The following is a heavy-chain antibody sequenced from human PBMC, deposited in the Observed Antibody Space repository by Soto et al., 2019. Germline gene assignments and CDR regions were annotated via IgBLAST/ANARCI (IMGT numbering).Heavy chain of an antibody. CDR2: MNPNSDT. Sequence: QVPLVQSGAEVKKPGASVKVSCKASGYTSTNLDINWVRQATGQGLEWMGWMNPNSDTGYAQKFQGRVTLTRDTSTRTVYMELRSLRFGDTAVYYCARFQEGLGFISWGQGTAVSVSS. CDR3: ARFQEGLGFIS. J-gene: IGHJ5*02. D-gene: IGHD3-3*02. CDR1: GYTSTNLD. V-gene: IGHV1-8*01.